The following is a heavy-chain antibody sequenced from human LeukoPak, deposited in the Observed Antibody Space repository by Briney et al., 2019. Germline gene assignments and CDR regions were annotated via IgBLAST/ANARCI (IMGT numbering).Heavy chain of an antibody. D-gene: IGHD5-18*01. V-gene: IGHV3-23*01. CDR2: ISGSGGST. J-gene: IGHJ4*02. Sequence: GGSLRLSCAASGFTFGAYTINWVRQAPGKGLEWVSAISGSGGSTYYADSVKGRFTISRDNSKNTLYLQMNSLRAEDTAVYYCAKMTGYSYGFFDYWGQGTLVTVSS. CDR3: AKMTGYSYGFFDY. CDR1: GFTFGAYT.